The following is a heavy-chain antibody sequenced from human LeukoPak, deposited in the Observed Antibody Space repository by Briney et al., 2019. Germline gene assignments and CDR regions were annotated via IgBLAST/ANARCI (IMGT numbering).Heavy chain of an antibody. V-gene: IGHV3-30*02. D-gene: IGHD3-16*01. CDR3: AKDRTLRSPPFDY. Sequence: GGSLRLSCAASGFTFRTYGMHWVRQAPGKGLEWVAFIWYGGDNKYYADSVKGRFTISRDNSKNTLYLQMNSLRAEDTAVYYCAKDRTLRSPPFDYWGQGTLVTVSS. J-gene: IGHJ4*02. CDR2: IWYGGDNK. CDR1: GFTFRTYG.